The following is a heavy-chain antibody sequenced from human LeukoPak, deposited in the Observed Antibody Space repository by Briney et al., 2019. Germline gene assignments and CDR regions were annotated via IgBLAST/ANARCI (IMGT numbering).Heavy chain of an antibody. Sequence: PSETLSLTCAVSGDSISSTNWWSWVRQSPGKGLEWIGEIYHTGNTNYNPSLKSRVTISVDKSKNHFSLRLTSVTAADTAVYYCARDRACGQWNCQGSDYWGQGTLVTVSS. D-gene: IGHD1-7*01. J-gene: IGHJ4*02. CDR3: ARDRACGQWNCQGSDY. CDR1: GDSISSTNW. V-gene: IGHV4-4*02. CDR2: IYHTGNT.